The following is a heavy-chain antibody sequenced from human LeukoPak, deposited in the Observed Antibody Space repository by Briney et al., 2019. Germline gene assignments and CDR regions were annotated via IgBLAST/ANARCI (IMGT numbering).Heavy chain of an antibody. D-gene: IGHD2-15*01. CDR2: ISDGISNI. V-gene: IGHV3-23*01. J-gene: IGHJ5*02. CDR3: GRDQRYCNGGGCYGWFDP. CDR1: RFTLWSFA. Sequence: PGGSLPLSCSASRFTLWSFAMMGVPPAPGKGLVGWLSISDGISNIYSTHSVKGRFTIYRDNSKNTLHLQMKNLRAEDTAVYYCGRDQRYCNGGGCYGWFDPWGQGKLVTVSS.